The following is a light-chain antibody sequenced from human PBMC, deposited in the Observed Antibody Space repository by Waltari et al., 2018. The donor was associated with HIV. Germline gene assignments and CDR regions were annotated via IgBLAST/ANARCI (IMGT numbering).Light chain of an antibody. J-gene: IGLJ1*01. CDR2: RTN. CDR3: AAWDDTLSSYV. CDR1: NSNIGGKD. Sequence: QSVLTQPPSASGTPGHRVTISCSGSNSNIGGKDVYWFQHLPGTAPKLLIYRTNQRRSGVPDRFSGSKSGTSASLAISGLRSDDEADYYCAAWDDTLSSYVFGTGTTVTV. V-gene: IGLV1-47*01.